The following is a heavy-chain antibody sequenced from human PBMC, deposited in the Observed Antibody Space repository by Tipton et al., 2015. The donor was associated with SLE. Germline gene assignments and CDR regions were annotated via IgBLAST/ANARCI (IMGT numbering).Heavy chain of an antibody. Sequence: TLSLTCTVSGGSFTSSSFYWAWIRQPPGKGLEWIGSLSFSGPTYYNPSLKSRVTMSVDRSKNQFSLKLSSVTAADTAVYYCARDEYRYDATGYHLLGHFDFWGQGTLVTVSS. J-gene: IGHJ4*02. CDR2: LSFSGPT. CDR1: GGSFTSSSFY. D-gene: IGHD3-22*01. V-gene: IGHV4-39*07. CDR3: ARDEYRYDATGYHLLGHFDF.